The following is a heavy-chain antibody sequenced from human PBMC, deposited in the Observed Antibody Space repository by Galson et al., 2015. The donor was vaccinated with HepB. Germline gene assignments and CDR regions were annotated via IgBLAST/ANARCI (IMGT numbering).Heavy chain of an antibody. Sequence: VKVSCKVSGYTFTDYYMHWVQQAPGKGLEWMGLVDPEDGETIYAEKFQGRVTITADTSTDTAYMELSSLRSEDTAVYYCATPYRFGGDYWRAFDIWGQGTMVTVSS. V-gene: IGHV1-69-2*01. J-gene: IGHJ3*02. D-gene: IGHD4-17*01. CDR2: VDPEDGET. CDR1: GYTFTDYY. CDR3: ATPYRFGGDYWRAFDI.